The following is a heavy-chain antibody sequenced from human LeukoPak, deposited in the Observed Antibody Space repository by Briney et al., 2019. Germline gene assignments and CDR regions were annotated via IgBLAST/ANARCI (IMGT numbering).Heavy chain of an antibody. V-gene: IGHV4-4*07. CDR1: GGSISSYY. J-gene: IGHJ4*02. CDR3: ARGYPYYDFWSGYYRGDKGDLDY. CDR2: ISTSGST. Sequence: PSETLSLTCTVSGGSISSYYWSWIRQPAGKGLESIGHISTSGSTNYNPSLKSRVTISVDTSKNQFSLKLSSVTAADTAVYYCARGYPYYDFWSGYYRGDKGDLDYWGQGTLVTVSS. D-gene: IGHD3-3*01.